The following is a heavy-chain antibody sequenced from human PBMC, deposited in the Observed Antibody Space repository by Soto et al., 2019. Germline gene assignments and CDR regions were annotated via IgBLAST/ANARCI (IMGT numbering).Heavy chain of an antibody. CDR3: ARSFGVAAAGPFDY. CDR1: GGSISSGGYY. Sequence: SETLSLTCTVSGGSISSGGYYLSWIRQHPGKGLEWIGYIYYSGSTYYNPFLKSRVTISVDTSKNQFSLKLSSVTAADTAVYNCARSFGVAAAGPFDYWGQGTLVTVSS. J-gene: IGHJ4*02. D-gene: IGHD6-13*01. V-gene: IGHV4-31*03. CDR2: IYYSGST.